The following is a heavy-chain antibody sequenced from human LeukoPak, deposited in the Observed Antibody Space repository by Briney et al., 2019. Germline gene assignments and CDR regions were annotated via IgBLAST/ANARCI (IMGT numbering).Heavy chain of an antibody. J-gene: IGHJ3*02. CDR1: GGSISSYY. CDR2: IYTSGST. CDR3: ARDLGSWPHVALDI. Sequence: PSETLSLTCTVSGGSISSYYWSWIRQPAGKGLEWIGRIYTSGSTNYNPSLKSRVTMSVDTSKNQLSLKLSSVTAADTAIYYCARDLGSWPHVALDIWGHGTLVTVSS. V-gene: IGHV4-4*07. D-gene: IGHD3-16*01.